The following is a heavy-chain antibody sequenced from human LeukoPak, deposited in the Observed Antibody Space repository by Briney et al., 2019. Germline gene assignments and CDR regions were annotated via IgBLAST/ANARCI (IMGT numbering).Heavy chain of an antibody. CDR2: LIPNSGTA. Sequence: ASVKVSCKVSGGTFSSYAISWVRQAPGQGLEWMGGLIPNSGTARGAQKFQGRDTITADESTSTAYMELRSLRSDDTAVYYCARDSWEITFGGVRYFDYWGQGTLVTVSS. CDR1: GGTFSSYA. V-gene: IGHV1-69*13. J-gene: IGHJ4*02. CDR3: ARDSWEITFGGVRYFDY. D-gene: IGHD3-16*01.